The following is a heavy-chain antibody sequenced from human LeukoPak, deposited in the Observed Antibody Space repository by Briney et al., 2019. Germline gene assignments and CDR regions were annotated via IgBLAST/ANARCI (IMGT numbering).Heavy chain of an antibody. Sequence: PGGSLRLSCAVSGFTFSSYWMHWVRQAPGEGLVWVSRINGDGSSRSYADSVKGRFTISRDNAKNTLYLQMNSLRVEDTAVYYCARGREHSYGPVDVDCWGQGTLVTVSS. J-gene: IGHJ4*02. CDR1: GFTFSSYW. CDR2: INGDGSSR. V-gene: IGHV3-74*01. D-gene: IGHD5-18*01. CDR3: ARGREHSYGPVDVDC.